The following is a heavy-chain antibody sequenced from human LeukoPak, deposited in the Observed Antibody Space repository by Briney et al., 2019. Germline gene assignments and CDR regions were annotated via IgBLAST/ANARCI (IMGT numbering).Heavy chain of an antibody. CDR2: IYYSGST. Sequence: SETLSLTCIVSGGSISSYYWSWIRQPPGKGLEWIGYIYYSGSTNYNPSLKSRVTISVDTSKNQFSLKLSSVTAADTAVYYCARAKGDGDDDAFDIWGQGTMVTVSS. D-gene: IGHD4-17*01. V-gene: IGHV4-59*01. CDR1: GGSISSYY. CDR3: ARAKGDGDDDAFDI. J-gene: IGHJ3*02.